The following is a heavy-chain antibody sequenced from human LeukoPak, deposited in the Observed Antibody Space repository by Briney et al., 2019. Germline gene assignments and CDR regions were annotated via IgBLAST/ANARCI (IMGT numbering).Heavy chain of an antibody. J-gene: IGHJ4*02. V-gene: IGHV4-59*08. Sequence: SETLSLTCTVSGGSISSYYWSWVRQPPGKGLEWIAYISDIGSINYNPSLKSRVTISLDTSKNQFSLKLSSVTAADTAVYYCARGRWIRYCGGDCYSENYDYWGQGTLVTVSS. CDR1: GGSISSYY. CDR2: ISDIGSI. CDR3: ARGRWIRYCGGDCYSENYDY. D-gene: IGHD2-21*02.